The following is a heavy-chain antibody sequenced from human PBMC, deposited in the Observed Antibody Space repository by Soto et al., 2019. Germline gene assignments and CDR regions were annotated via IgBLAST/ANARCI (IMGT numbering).Heavy chain of an antibody. J-gene: IGHJ5*02. CDR1: GCTLSSYC. D-gene: IGHD1-26*01. CDR2: ISAYNGNT. V-gene: IGHV1-18*01. Sequence: GASVKVSCKASGCTLSSYCISWVRQAPGQGLEWMGWISAYNGNTNYAQKLQGRVTMTTDTSTSTAYMELRSLRSDDTAVYYCAREAILDWFDPWGQGTLVTVSS. CDR3: AREAILDWFDP.